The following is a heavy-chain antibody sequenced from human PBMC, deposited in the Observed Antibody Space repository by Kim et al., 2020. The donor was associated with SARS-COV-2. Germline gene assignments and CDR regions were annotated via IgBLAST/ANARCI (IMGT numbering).Heavy chain of an antibody. CDR3: ARASNWNGIDY. CDR2: K. V-gene: IGHV3-33*01. D-gene: IGHD1-20*01. J-gene: IGHJ4*02. Sequence: KYYAASVKSRFTTSRHNSKNTLYLQMNSLRAEDTAVYYCARASNWNGIDYWGQGTLVTVSS.